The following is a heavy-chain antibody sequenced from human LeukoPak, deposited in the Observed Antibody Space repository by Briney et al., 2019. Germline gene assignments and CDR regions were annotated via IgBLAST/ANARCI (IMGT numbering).Heavy chain of an antibody. CDR2: INPNSGDT. V-gene: IGHV1-2*02. Sequence: ASVKVSCKASGYTFTGYYIHWVRQAPGQGLEWMGWINPNSGDTNYAQKFQGRVTMTRDTSISTAYMELSRLTSDDTAVYYCARSKTPDYWGQGTLVTVSS. CDR1: GYTFTGYY. D-gene: IGHD2-15*01. CDR3: ARSKTPDY. J-gene: IGHJ4*02.